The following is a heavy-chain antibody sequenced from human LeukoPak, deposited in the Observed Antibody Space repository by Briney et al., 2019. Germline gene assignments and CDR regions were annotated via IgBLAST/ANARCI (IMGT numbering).Heavy chain of an antibody. Sequence: PSETLSLTCTVSGGSISSYYWSWIRQPPGKGLEWIGYIYFSVSTNYNPSLKSRVTISVDTSKNQFSLKLSSVTAADTAVYYCARAQLGGLRFLEWFDPWGQGTLVTVSS. D-gene: IGHD3-3*01. V-gene: IGHV4-59*01. CDR1: GGSISSYY. J-gene: IGHJ5*02. CDR2: IYFSVST. CDR3: ARAQLGGLRFLEWFDP.